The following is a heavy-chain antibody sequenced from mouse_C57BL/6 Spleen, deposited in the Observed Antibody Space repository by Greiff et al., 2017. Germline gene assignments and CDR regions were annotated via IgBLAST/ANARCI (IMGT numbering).Heavy chain of an antibody. D-gene: IGHD2-5*01. V-gene: IGHV1-52*01. CDR3: ARSGSKDYAMDD. CDR1: GYTFTSYW. J-gene: IGHJ4*01. Sequence: QVQLQQPGAELVRPGSSVKLSCKASGYTFTSYWMHWVKQRPIQGLEWIGNIDPSDSEPHYNQKFKDKATLTVDKSSSTAYMQLSSLTSEDSAVYYCARSGSKDYAMDDWGQGTSVTVSS. CDR2: IDPSDSEP.